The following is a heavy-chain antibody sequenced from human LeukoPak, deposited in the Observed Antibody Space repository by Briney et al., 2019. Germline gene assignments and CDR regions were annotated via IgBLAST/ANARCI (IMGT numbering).Heavy chain of an antibody. V-gene: IGHV1-69*05. Sequence: SVKVSCKASGGTFSSYAISWVRQAPGQGLEWMGRIIPIFGTANYAQKFQGRVTITTDESTSTAYMELSSLRSEDTAVYYCARDRGVSGWRHRGFDYCGQGTLVTVSS. CDR1: GGTFSSYA. CDR2: IIPIFGTA. D-gene: IGHD6-19*01. J-gene: IGHJ4*02. CDR3: ARDRGVSGWRHRGFDY.